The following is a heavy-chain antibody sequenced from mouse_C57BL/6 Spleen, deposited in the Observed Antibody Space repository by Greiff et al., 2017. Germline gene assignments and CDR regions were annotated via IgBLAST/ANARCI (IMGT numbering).Heavy chain of an antibody. CDR3: ARSPYDYAWFAY. CDR1: GYAFTNYL. V-gene: IGHV1-54*01. J-gene: IGHJ3*01. CDR2: IPPGSGGT. D-gene: IGHD2-4*01. Sequence: QVQLQQSGAELVRPGTSVKVSCKASGYAFTNYLIEWVKPRPGQGLAWIGVIPPGSGGTNYNEKFKGKATLTADKASSTAYMQLSSLTSEDSAVYFWARSPYDYAWFAYWGQGTLVTVSA.